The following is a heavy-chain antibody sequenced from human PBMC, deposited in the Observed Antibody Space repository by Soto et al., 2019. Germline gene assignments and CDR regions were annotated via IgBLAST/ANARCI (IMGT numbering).Heavy chain of an antibody. J-gene: IGHJ4*02. Sequence: QMQLVQSGAEVKKPGSSVKVSCKASGGTLSRFINYPINWVRQAPGPGLEWMGGIVPNVGTVNYAQKYQGRVTITADKSTVTAYMEVSSLRSEDTALYFCARRDTSGFLRYFDKWGQGTLVTVSS. V-gene: IGHV1-69*06. D-gene: IGHD3-3*01. CDR2: IVPNVGTV. CDR1: GGTLSRFINYP. CDR3: ARRDTSGFLRYFDK.